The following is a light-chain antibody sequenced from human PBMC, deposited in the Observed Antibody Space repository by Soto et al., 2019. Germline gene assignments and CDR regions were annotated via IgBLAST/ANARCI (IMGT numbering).Light chain of an antibody. V-gene: IGKV3-11*01. CDR2: SAS. Sequence: EVVLTQSPATLSLSPGESATLSCRASQSVSVNFAWYQQKPGQAPRPLIYSASDRAPGIPARFSGRGSGTYLTLTISSLEPEDFAVYYCQERNRWPRGTFGGGTKV. CDR1: QSVSVN. CDR3: QERNRWPRGT. J-gene: IGKJ4*01.